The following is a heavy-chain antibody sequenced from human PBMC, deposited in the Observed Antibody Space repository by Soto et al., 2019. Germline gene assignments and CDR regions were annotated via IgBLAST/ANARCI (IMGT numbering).Heavy chain of an antibody. J-gene: IGHJ6*02. CDR3: ARADEYWGKGTDV. Sequence: QVQLVESGGGVVQPGRSLTLSCAASGFTFSNYGMHWVRQAPGKGLEWVAVILNDGSNRYHADSVKDRFTISRDNSKNTLNSQMNGLRSEDTAVNYCARADEYWGKGTDVWGQGTTVTVS. CDR2: ILNDGSNR. CDR1: GFTFSNYG. D-gene: IGHD3-16*01. V-gene: IGHV3-33*01.